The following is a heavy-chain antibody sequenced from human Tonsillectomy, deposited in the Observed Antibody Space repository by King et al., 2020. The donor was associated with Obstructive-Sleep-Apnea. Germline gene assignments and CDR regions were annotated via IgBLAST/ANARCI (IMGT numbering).Heavy chain of an antibody. D-gene: IGHD3-10*01. CDR3: AKELEARGRGVNHKYSYYGMDV. J-gene: IGHJ6*02. V-gene: IGHV3-33*06. Sequence: VQLVESGGGVVQPGRSLRLSCTASGFTFSSYGMHWVRQAPGKGLEWVAVIWYDGSNEYYADSVKGRFTISRDNSKNTLYLQMNSRRAEDTAVYYCAKELEARGRGVNHKYSYYGMDVWGQGTTVTVSS. CDR2: IWYDGSNE. CDR1: GFTFSSYG.